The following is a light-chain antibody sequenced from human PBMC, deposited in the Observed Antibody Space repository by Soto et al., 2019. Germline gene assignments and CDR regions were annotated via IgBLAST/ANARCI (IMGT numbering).Light chain of an antibody. Sequence: SVLTQPPSASGSPGQSVTISCTGTSSDVGGYNYVSWYQQHPGKAPKLMIYEVTKRPSGVPDRFSGSKSGSTASLTVSGLQAEDEADYYCSSYAGSNNYVVFGGGTKLTVL. V-gene: IGLV2-8*01. CDR1: SSDVGGYNY. CDR3: SSYAGSNNYVV. CDR2: EVT. J-gene: IGLJ2*01.